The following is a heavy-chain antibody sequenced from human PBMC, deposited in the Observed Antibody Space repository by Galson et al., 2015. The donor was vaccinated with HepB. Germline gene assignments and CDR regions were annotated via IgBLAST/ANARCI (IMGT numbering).Heavy chain of an antibody. CDR3: AREGPFDY. J-gene: IGHJ4*02. V-gene: IGHV3-7*03. Sequence: SLRLSCAASGFTFSSYWMSWVRQAPGKGLEWVANIKQDGSEKYYADSVKGRFTISRDNAKNTLYLQMNSLRAEDTAVYYCAREGPFDYWGQGAPVTVSS. CDR2: IKQDGSEK. CDR1: GFTFSSYW.